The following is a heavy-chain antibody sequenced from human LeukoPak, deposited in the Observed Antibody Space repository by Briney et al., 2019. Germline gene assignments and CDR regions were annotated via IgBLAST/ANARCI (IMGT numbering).Heavy chain of an antibody. CDR1: GGSFSGYY. CDR2: INHSGST. D-gene: IGHD5-12*01. J-gene: IGHJ4*02. CDR3: ARGGGYSYGFGIVATPRPRAYYFDY. Sequence: SETLSLXCAVYGGSFSGYYWSWIRQPPGKGLEWIGEINHSGSTNYNPSLKSRATISVDTSKNQFSLKLSSVTAADTAVYYCARGGGYSYGFGIVATPRPRAYYFDYWGQGTLVTVSS. V-gene: IGHV4-34*01.